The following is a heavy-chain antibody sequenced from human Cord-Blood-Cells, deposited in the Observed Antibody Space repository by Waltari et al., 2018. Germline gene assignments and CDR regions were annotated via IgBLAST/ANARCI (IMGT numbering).Heavy chain of an antibody. CDR3: QGYYDSSGYSEH. D-gene: IGHD3-22*01. J-gene: IGHJ4*02. CDR2: IIPIFGTA. Sequence: QVPLVQSGAEVKKPGSSVKVSCKASVGTFSSYAISWVRQAPGQGLEWMGGIIPIFGTANYAQKFQGRVTITADKSTSTAYMELSSLRSEDTAVYYCQGYYDSSGYSEHWGQGTLVTVSS. V-gene: IGHV1-69*06. CDR1: VGTFSSYA.